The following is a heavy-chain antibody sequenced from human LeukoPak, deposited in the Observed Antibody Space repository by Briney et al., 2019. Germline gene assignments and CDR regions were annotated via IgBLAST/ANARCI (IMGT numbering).Heavy chain of an antibody. D-gene: IGHD6-19*01. V-gene: IGHV3-23*01. CDR1: GFTFSSYD. CDR2: ISGSGGST. CDR3: AKVQAGTDSFDY. J-gene: IGHJ4*02. Sequence: GGSLRLSCAASGFTFSSYDMHWVRQATGKGLEWVSAISGSGGSTYYADSVKGRFTISRDNSKNTLYLQMNSLRAEDTAVYYCAKVQAGTDSFDYWGQGTLVTVSS.